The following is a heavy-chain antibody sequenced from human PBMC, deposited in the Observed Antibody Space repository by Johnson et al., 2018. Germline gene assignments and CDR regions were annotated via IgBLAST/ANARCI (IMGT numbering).Heavy chain of an antibody. Sequence: QVQLVQSGGGVVQPGRSLRLSCEASGFTVSSYGMPWVRQAPGKGLEWGAVIGYDGRNKYYADPVKGRFTSSRDNSKNTLYLQRNSRRAEDTAVYYCPKGGRSITMIVVIDALDIWGQGTMVTVSS. CDR3: PKGGRSITMIVVIDALDI. J-gene: IGHJ3*02. CDR2: IGYDGRNK. CDR1: GFTVSSYG. V-gene: IGHV3-33*06. D-gene: IGHD3-22*01.